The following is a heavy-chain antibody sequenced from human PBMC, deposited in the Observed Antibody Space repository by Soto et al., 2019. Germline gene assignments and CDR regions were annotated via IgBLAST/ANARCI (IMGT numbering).Heavy chain of an antibody. Sequence: QVHLVESGGGVVHPGRSLRLSCAASGFMFSDYGMHWVRQAPGKGLEWVAIIWYDGNYKYYSESAKGRFTISRDNSNNTLYLQMNNLRVDYTAVYFCAREGAVAGSQDFWGQGTLVTVSS. CDR1: GFMFSDYG. V-gene: IGHV3-33*01. J-gene: IGHJ4*02. D-gene: IGHD6-19*01. CDR2: IWYDGNYK. CDR3: AREGAVAGSQDF.